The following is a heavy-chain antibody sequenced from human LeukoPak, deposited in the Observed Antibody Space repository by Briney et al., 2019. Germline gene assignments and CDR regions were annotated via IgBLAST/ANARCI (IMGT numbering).Heavy chain of an antibody. D-gene: IGHD6-13*01. CDR3: ATDLFPRIAAAGTTYYYGMDV. J-gene: IGHJ6*02. CDR1: GYTFTSFD. CDR2: MNPNSGNT. Sequence: ASVKVSCKASGYTFTSFDINWVRQATGQGLEWMGWMNPNSGNTGYAQKFQGRVTMTRDTSTSTVYMELSSLRSEDTAVYYCATDLFPRIAAAGTTYYYGMDVWGQGTTVTVSS. V-gene: IGHV1-8*01.